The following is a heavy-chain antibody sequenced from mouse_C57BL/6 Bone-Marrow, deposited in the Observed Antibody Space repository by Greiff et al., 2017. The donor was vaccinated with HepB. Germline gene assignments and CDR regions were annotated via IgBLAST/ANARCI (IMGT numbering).Heavy chain of an antibody. D-gene: IGHD1-1*01. CDR3: AIHYYGSSYNWYFDV. V-gene: IGHV1-74*01. CDR1: GYTFTSYW. J-gene: IGHJ1*03. Sequence: QVHVKQPGAELVKPGASVKVSCKASGYTFTSYWLHWVKQRPGQGLEWIGRIHPSDSDTNYNQKFKGKATLTVDKSSSTAYMQLSSLTSEDSAVYYCAIHYYGSSYNWYFDVWGTGTTVTVSS. CDR2: IHPSDSDT.